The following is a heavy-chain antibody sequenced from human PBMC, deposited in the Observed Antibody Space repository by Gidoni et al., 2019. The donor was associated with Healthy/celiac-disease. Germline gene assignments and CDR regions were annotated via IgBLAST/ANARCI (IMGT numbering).Heavy chain of an antibody. CDR3: AKASITGTDDY. D-gene: IGHD6-6*01. CDR2: IRYDGSNK. V-gene: IGHV3-30*02. J-gene: IGHJ4*02. CDR1: GFPFSSYG. Sequence: QVQLVESGGGVVQPGGSVRHACAAPGFPFSSYGMHWVRLAPGKGLEWVSFIRYDGSNKYYADSVKGRFTISRDNSKNTLYLQMNSLRAEDTAVYYCAKASITGTDDYWGQGTLVTVSS.